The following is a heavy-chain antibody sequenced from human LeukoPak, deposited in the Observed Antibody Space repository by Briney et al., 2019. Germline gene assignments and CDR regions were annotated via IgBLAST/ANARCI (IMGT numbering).Heavy chain of an antibody. CDR2: ISAYNGNT. D-gene: IGHD3-22*01. CDR3: ARMNYYDSSGYYYEVDY. CDR1: GYTFTSYG. Sequence: GASVKVSCKASGYTFTSYGISWVRQAPGQGLEWMGWISAYNGNTNYAQKLQGRVTMTTDTSTSTAYMELRSLRSDDTAVYYCARMNYYDSSGYYYEVDYWGQGTLVTVSS. V-gene: IGHV1-18*01. J-gene: IGHJ4*02.